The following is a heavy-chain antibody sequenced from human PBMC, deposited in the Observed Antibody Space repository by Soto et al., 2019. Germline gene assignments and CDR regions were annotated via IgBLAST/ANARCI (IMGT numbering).Heavy chain of an antibody. V-gene: IGHV3-21*01. J-gene: IGHJ4*02. D-gene: IGHD1-26*01. Sequence: GGSLRLSCAAAGFTVSDYYMNWVRQAPGKGLEWVSSISSSSNYIYYADSMKGRFTISRDNAKNSLYLQMNSLRAEDTGVYYCARDLVGATIWGQGTLVNVSS. CDR3: ARDLVGATI. CDR1: GFTVSDYY. CDR2: ISSSSNYI.